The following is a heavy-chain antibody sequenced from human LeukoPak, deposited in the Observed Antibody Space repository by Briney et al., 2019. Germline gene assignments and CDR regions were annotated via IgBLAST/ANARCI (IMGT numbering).Heavy chain of an antibody. CDR3: ARGPRTYYDFWSGYHPREIDY. V-gene: IGHV1-18*01. CDR1: GYTFTSYG. J-gene: IGHJ4*02. D-gene: IGHD3-3*01. Sequence: GASVKVSCKASGYTFTSYGISWVRQAPGQGLEWMGWISAYNGNTNYAQKLQGRVTITRNTSISTAYMELSSLRSEDTAVYYCARGPRTYYDFWSGYHPREIDYWGQGTLVTVSS. CDR2: ISAYNGNT.